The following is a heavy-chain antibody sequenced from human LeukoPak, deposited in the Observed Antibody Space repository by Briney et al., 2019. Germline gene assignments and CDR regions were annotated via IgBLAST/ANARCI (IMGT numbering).Heavy chain of an antibody. V-gene: IGHV3-21*01. CDR1: GFTFSIYS. D-gene: IGHD3-16*01. CDR2: ISSVGTYI. CDR3: AGVPTTGLWGNSYNSYFDH. J-gene: IGHJ4*02. Sequence: GGSLRLSCAASGFTFSIYSMNWVRQAPGKGLEWISYISSVGTYIYYADSVKGRFTISRDNANNSLYLQMNSLRGEDTAVYYCAGVPTTGLWGNSYNSYFDHWGQGTPVTVSS.